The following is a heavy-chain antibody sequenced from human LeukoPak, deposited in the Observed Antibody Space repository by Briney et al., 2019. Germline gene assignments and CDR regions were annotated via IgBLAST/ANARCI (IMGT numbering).Heavy chain of an antibody. CDR3: AKWGSSSWYDY. J-gene: IGHJ4*02. Sequence: GGSLRLSCVASGFIFSSDAMSWVRQAPGKGLEWVSSISNSGGRTYYADSVKGRFTISRDNSKNTLYLQMNSLRAEDTAVYYCAKWGSSSWYDYWGQGTLVTVSP. CDR2: ISNSGGRT. D-gene: IGHD6-13*01. V-gene: IGHV3-23*01. CDR1: GFIFSSDA.